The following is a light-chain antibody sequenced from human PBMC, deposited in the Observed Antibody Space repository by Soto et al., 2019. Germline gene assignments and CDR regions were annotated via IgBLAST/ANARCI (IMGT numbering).Light chain of an antibody. CDR1: QSLVHSDGHTY. J-gene: IGKJ1*01. Sequence: DVVLTQSPLSLPVTLGQPASISCRSSQSLVHSDGHTYLNWFHQRPGQSPRRLMYKVSNRDSGVPDRFSGSGSGTDFTLEISRVEAEDVGFYYCMQATHWPRTFGQGTKVEFK. CDR3: MQATHWPRT. CDR2: KVS. V-gene: IGKV2-30*02.